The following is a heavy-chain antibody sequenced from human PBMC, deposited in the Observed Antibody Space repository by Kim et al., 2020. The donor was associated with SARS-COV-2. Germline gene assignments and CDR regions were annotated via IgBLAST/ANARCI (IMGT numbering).Heavy chain of an antibody. J-gene: IGHJ6*03. D-gene: IGHD1-26*01. V-gene: IGHV4-4*02. CDR2: IYHSGST. CDR3: AKATFVSYYYYMDV. CDR1: GGSISSSNW. Sequence: SETLSLTCAVSGGSISSSNWWSWVRQPPGKGLEWIGEIYHSGSTNYNPSLKSRVTISVDKSKNQFSLKLSSVTAADTAVYYCAKATFVSYYYYMDVWGKGTTVTVSS.